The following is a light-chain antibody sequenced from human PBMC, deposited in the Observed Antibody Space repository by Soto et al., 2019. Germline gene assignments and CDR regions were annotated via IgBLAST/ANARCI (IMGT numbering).Light chain of an antibody. CDR3: SSYTSSSTWV. CDR2: EVS. V-gene: IGLV2-14*01. J-gene: IGLJ3*02. CDR1: MRDVGAYNL. Sequence: QSALTQPASVSGSPGQSITISCAGTMRDVGAYNLVSWYQQHPGKAPKLMIYEVSNRPSGVSNRFSGSKSGNTASLTISGLQAEDEADYYCSSYTSSSTWVFGGGTQLTVL.